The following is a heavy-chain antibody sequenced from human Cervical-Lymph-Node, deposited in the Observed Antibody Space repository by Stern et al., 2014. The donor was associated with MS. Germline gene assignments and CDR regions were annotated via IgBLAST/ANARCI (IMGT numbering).Heavy chain of an antibody. V-gene: IGHV1-46*01. Sequence: VQLVESGPEVKKPGASVMVSCKTSGYTFTNYYIHWVRQAPGQGLEWMGIINPNGSVTPSAQKFQGRVTMTRDTSTNTVYMRLITLTSEDTAMYYCTRAVGGVGREWGQGTLVFVSS. CDR1: GYTFTNYY. CDR2: INPNGSVT. CDR3: TRAVGGVGRE. J-gene: IGHJ4*02. D-gene: IGHD3-16*01.